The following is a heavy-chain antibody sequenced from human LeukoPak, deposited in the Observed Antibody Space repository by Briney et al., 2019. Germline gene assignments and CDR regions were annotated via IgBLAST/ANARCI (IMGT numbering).Heavy chain of an antibody. CDR3: ARENGGSYFYMDV. J-gene: IGHJ6*03. Sequence: GGSLRISCAASGFTFNNYWMYWVRQAPGKGLVWVSRIITDGSSTTYADSVRGRFTISRDNAKNTLYLQMNSLRAEDTAVYYCARENGGSYFYMDVWGKGTTVTVSS. CDR1: GFTFNNYW. CDR2: IITDGSST. D-gene: IGHD1-1*01. V-gene: IGHV3-74*01.